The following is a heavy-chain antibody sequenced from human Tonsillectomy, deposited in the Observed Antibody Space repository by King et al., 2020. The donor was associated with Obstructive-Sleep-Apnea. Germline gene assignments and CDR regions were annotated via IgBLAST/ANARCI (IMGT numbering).Heavy chain of an antibody. CDR3: ARWGSAVAGDNWFDP. CDR1: GYSFTSYW. CDR2: VYPGDSDT. J-gene: IGHJ5*02. Sequence: QLVQSGAEVKKSGESLKISCKGSGYSFTSYWIGWVRQQPGKGLEWMGIVYPGDSDTRYSPAFQGQVTISADKSISTAYLQWSILKASDTAMYYCARWGSAVAGDNWFDPWGRGTLVSVSS. V-gene: IGHV5-51*01. D-gene: IGHD6-19*01.